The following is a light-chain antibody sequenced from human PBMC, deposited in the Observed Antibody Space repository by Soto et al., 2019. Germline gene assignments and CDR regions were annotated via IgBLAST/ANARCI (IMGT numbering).Light chain of an antibody. J-gene: IGKJ4*01. Sequence: DIVMTQSPDSLSESLGERATINCKSSQSVLSSSNNKNYLAWYQQKPGQPPKVVIYWASTRGSGVPDRFSGSGSGIDFTLTISSLQAEDVAVYYCQHYYSSPLTFGGGTKVEIK. CDR2: WAS. CDR3: QHYYSSPLT. V-gene: IGKV4-1*01. CDR1: QSVLSSSNNKNY.